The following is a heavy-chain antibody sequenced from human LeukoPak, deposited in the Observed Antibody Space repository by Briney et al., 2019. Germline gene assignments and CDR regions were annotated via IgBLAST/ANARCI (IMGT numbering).Heavy chain of an antibody. Sequence: GGSLRLSCAASGFTFSSYEMNWIRQAPGKGLEWVSYITGSGGDMLYADSVKGRFTISRDNAKNSLYLQMNSLRAEDTAVYYCAREGRWLQRYAFDYWGQGTLVTVSS. V-gene: IGHV3-48*03. CDR1: GFTFSSYE. J-gene: IGHJ4*02. CDR3: AREGRWLQRYAFDY. D-gene: IGHD5-24*01. CDR2: ITGSGGDM.